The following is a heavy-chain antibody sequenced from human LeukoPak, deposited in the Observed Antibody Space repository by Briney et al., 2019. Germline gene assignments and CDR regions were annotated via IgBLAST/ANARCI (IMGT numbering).Heavy chain of an antibody. Sequence: SETLSLTCTVSGGSISSDGYYWSWIRQPAGKGLEWIGHIYTSGSTNFNPSLTSRVTISVDTSKNQFSLKLNSVTAADTAVYCCAREGPFRGLYFDSWGQGTLVTVSS. CDR3: AREGPFRGLYFDS. V-gene: IGHV4-61*09. CDR1: GGSISSDGYY. J-gene: IGHJ4*02. D-gene: IGHD3-10*01. CDR2: IYTSGST.